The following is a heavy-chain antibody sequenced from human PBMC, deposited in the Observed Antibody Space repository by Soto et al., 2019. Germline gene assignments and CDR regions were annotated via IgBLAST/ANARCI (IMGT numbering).Heavy chain of an antibody. V-gene: IGHV1-2*02. CDR3: ARGVAARPDY. Sequence: APVEVSCKASGYTFTGYYVHWLRQSPGQGLEWMGWINPNSGGTNYAQKFQGRVTMTRDTSISTAYLELSRLRSDDTAVYYCARGVAARPDYCGQGTLVAVSS. J-gene: IGHJ4*02. CDR1: GYTFTGYY. D-gene: IGHD6-6*01. CDR2: INPNSGGT.